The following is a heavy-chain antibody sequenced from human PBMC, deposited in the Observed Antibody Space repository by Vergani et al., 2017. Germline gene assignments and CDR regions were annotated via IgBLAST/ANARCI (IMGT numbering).Heavy chain of an antibody. CDR2: ISSSSSTI. Sequence: EVQLVESGGGLVKPGGSLRLSCAASGFTFSSYSMNWVRQAPGKGLEWVSSISSSSSTIYYADSVKGRFTISRDNAKNSLYLQMNSLRAEDTAVYYCARLFREGDYGDSWGQGTLVTVSS. CDR3: ARLFREGDYGDS. CDR1: GFTFSSYS. V-gene: IGHV3-21*01. D-gene: IGHD4-17*01. J-gene: IGHJ4*02.